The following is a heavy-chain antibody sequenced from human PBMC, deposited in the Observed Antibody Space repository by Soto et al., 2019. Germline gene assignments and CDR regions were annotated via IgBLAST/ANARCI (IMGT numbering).Heavy chain of an antibody. J-gene: IGHJ4*02. CDR1: GGSVSSGNYY. CDR3: ASYSSGWYAVGY. V-gene: IGHV4-61*01. CDR2: IYYSGSP. D-gene: IGHD6-19*01. Sequence: QVQLQESGPGLVKPSETLSLTCTVSGGSVSSGNYYWSWIRQPPGKGLEWIGYIYYSGSPNYNPSLKSRVTISVDTSKNQFSPKLSSVTAADTAVFYCASYSSGWYAVGYWGQGTLVTVSS.